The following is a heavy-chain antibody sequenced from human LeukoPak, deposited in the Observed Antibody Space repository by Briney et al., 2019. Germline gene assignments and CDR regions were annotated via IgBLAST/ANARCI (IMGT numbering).Heavy chain of an antibody. V-gene: IGHV4-34*01. Sequence: PSETLSLTCAVYGGSFSGYYWSWIRQPPGKGLEWIGEINHSGSTNYNPSLKSRVTILVDTSKNQFSLKLSSVTAADTAVYYCARGRGIRLRYFDWLLLGFDYWGQGTLVTVSS. D-gene: IGHD3-9*01. CDR3: ARGRGIRLRYFDWLLLGFDY. J-gene: IGHJ4*02. CDR1: GGSFSGYY. CDR2: INHSGST.